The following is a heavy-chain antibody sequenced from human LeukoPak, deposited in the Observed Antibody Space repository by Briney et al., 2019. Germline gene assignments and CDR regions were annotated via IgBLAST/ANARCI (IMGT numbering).Heavy chain of an antibody. Sequence: GRSLRLSCAASGFTFSSYGMHWVRQAPGKGLEWVAVIWYDGSNKYYADSVKGRFTISRDNSKNTLYLQMSSLRAEDTAVYYCARGEYYDSSGCDYWGQGTLVTVSS. D-gene: IGHD3-22*01. V-gene: IGHV3-33*01. CDR2: IWYDGSNK. CDR1: GFTFSSYG. J-gene: IGHJ4*02. CDR3: ARGEYYDSSGCDY.